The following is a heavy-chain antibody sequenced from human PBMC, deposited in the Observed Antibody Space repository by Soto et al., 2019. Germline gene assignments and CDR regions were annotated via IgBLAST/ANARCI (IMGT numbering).Heavy chain of an antibody. Sequence: QLRLQESGPGLGKPSETLSLTCAVSGVSSSSSSYYWGWIRQPPGKGLEWIGNIYYSGSTYYNPSLKSRVTISVDTSKNQFSLKLSSVTAADTALYYCVRLNGRNVVANWGQGTLVTVSS. CDR2: IYYSGST. V-gene: IGHV4-39*07. D-gene: IGHD5-12*01. J-gene: IGHJ4*02. CDR3: VRLNGRNVVAN. CDR1: GVSSSSSSYY.